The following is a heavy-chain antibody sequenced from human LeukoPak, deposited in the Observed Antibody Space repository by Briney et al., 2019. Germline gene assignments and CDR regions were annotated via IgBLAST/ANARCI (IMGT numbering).Heavy chain of an antibody. CDR1: GGAFSSYA. D-gene: IGHD6-19*01. Sequence: ASVKVSCKASGGAFSSYAISWVRQAPGPGLEWMGGIIPIFGTANYAQKFQGRVTITADESTSTAYMELSSLRSEDTAVYYCAESKAVAGYFDYWGQGTLVTVSS. V-gene: IGHV1-69*13. J-gene: IGHJ4*02. CDR2: IIPIFGTA. CDR3: AESKAVAGYFDY.